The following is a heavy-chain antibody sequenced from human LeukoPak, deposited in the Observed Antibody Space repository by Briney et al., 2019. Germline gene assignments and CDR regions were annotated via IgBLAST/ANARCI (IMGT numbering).Heavy chain of an antibody. CDR2: INEDASKK. CDR1: GFTFSNYW. CDR3: ATSTYSSSPS. Sequence: SGGSLRLSCAASGFTFSNYWMIWVRQAPGKGLERVANINEDASKKYYVDSVEGRFTISRDDAKNSLYLQMNSLRAEDTAMYYCATSTYSSSPSWGQGTLVTVSS. D-gene: IGHD6-6*01. V-gene: IGHV3-7*01. J-gene: IGHJ5*02.